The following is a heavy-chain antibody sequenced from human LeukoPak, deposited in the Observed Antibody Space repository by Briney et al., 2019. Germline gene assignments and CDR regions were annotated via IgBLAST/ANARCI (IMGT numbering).Heavy chain of an antibody. CDR1: GGSISSSSYY. CDR2: IYYSGST. Sequence: PSETLSLTCTVSGGSISSSSYYWGWIRQPPGKGLEWIGSIYYSGSTYYNPSLKSRVTISVDTSKNQFSLKLSSVTAADTAVYYCARRVPAAREYNWFDPWGQGTLVTVSS. J-gene: IGHJ5*02. D-gene: IGHD2-2*01. CDR3: ARRVPAAREYNWFDP. V-gene: IGHV4-39*01.